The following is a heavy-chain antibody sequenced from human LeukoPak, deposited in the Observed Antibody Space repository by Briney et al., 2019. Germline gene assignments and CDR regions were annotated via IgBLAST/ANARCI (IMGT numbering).Heavy chain of an antibody. CDR3: ARPAVDSRSYYSRVHIRGYHFDY. CDR2: VNHRGST. Sequence: SETLSLTCAVYGGSFSGLYWSWIRQPPGKGLEWIVEVNHRGSTNFIPSLRSRVTISVDTSNHQFSLCLSSVPAADTAVFYCARPAVDSRSYYSRVHIRGYHFDYWGQGTLVTVSS. J-gene: IGHJ4*02. D-gene: IGHD3-22*01. V-gene: IGHV4-34*01. CDR1: GGSFSGLY.